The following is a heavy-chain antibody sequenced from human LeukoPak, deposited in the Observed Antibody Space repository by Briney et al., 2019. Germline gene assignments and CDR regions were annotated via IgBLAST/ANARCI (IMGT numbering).Heavy chain of an antibody. D-gene: IGHD3-10*01. CDR1: GFSLSTSGVG. CDR2: IYWDDEK. J-gene: IGHJ4*02. V-gene: IGHV2-5*02. CDR3: ARLSGFDF. Sequence: ESGPTLVKPTQTLTLTCTFSGFSLSTSGVGVCWIRQPPGKALEWLALIYWDDEKRYSPSLESRLIITRDTSKNQVVLTMADMDPVDTATYYCARLSGFDFWGQGILVTVSS.